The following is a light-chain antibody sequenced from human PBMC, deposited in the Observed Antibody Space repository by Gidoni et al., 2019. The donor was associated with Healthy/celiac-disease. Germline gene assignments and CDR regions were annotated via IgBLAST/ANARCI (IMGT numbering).Light chain of an antibody. Sequence: DIVMTQSPDSLAVSLGERATINCKSSQSVLYSPNNKNYLAWYQQKPGQPPKLLIYWASTRESGVPDRFSGSGSGTDFTLTISSLQAEDVAVYYCQQYYSTPPTFXQXTKVXIK. J-gene: IGKJ1*01. CDR2: WAS. CDR3: QQYYSTPPT. V-gene: IGKV4-1*01. CDR1: QSVLYSPNNKNY.